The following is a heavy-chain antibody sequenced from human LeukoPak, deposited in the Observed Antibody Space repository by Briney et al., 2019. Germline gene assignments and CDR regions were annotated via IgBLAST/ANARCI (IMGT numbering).Heavy chain of an antibody. Sequence: SETLSLTCTVSGDSISSGDYYWSWIRQPAGKGLERIGRIYTSGSTNYNHSLKSRVTISVDTSKNHFSLKLTSVTAADTAVYYCERGPYKYDGSGAFDIWGQGTMVTVSS. V-gene: IGHV4-61*02. J-gene: IGHJ3*02. CDR1: GDSISSGDYY. CDR2: IYTSGST. CDR3: ERGPYKYDGSGAFDI. D-gene: IGHD3-22*01.